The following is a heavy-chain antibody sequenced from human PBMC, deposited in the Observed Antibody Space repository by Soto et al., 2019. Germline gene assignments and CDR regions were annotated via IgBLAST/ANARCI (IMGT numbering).Heavy chain of an antibody. J-gene: IGHJ4*02. CDR1: GGSISSSSYY. Sequence: SETLSLTCTVSGGSISSSSYYWGWIRQPPGKGLEWIGSIYYSGSTYYNPSLKSRVTISVDTSKNQFSLKLSSVTAADTAVYYCARHHLLLLWFGESKEKSIDYWGQGTLVTVSS. D-gene: IGHD3-10*01. V-gene: IGHV4-39*01. CDR2: IYYSGST. CDR3: ARHHLLLLWFGESKEKSIDY.